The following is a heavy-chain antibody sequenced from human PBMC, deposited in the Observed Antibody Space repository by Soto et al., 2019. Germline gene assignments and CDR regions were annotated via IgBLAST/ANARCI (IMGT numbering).Heavy chain of an antibody. CDR1: GGSISSYY. CDR3: RRVFNSGSLDI. D-gene: IGHD1-26*01. Sequence: SETLSLTCTVSGGSISSYYWSWIRHPQGKGLEWNGYIYNSGSTNYNPSLNSRVNISEDTSTIQLTFELSAVTAADSCVYCCRRVFNSGSLDIWGQGTMVTVSS. J-gene: IGHJ3*02. V-gene: IGHV4-59*01. CDR2: IYNSGST.